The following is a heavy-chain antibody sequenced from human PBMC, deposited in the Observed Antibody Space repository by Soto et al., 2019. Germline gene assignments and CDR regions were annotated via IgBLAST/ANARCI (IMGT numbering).Heavy chain of an antibody. CDR2: IYYSGST. D-gene: IGHD1-26*01. CDR3: ARLYSGTLSFDY. V-gene: IGHV4-59*08. CDR1: GGSISSYY. Sequence: SETLSLTCTVSGGSISSYYWSWIRQPPGKGLEWIGFIYYSGSTNYNPSLKSRVTISVDTSKNQFSLKLSSVTAADTAVYYCARLYSGTLSFDYWGQGTLVTV. J-gene: IGHJ4*02.